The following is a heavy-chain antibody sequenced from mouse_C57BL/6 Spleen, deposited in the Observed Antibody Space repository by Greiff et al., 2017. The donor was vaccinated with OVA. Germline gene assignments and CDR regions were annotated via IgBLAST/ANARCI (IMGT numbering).Heavy chain of an antibody. V-gene: IGHV2-2*01. CDR1: GFSLTSYG. J-gene: IGHJ4*01. D-gene: IGHD2-4*01. Sequence: VKLQESGPGLVQPSQSLSITCTVSGFSLTSYGVHWVRQSPGKGLEWLGVIWSGGSTDYNAAFISRLSISKDNSKSQVFFKMNSLQADDTAIYYCAKSTMITDYYAMDYWGQGTSVTVSS. CDR2: IWSGGST. CDR3: AKSTMITDYYAMDY.